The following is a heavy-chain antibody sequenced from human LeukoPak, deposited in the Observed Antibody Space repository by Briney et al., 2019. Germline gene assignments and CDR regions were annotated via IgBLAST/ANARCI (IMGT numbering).Heavy chain of an antibody. CDR2: IDPGDSYP. CDR3: ARSFGSSWFDY. D-gene: IGHD6-13*01. Sequence: PGGSLKISFKGSGYSFSIYWISWGRQMPGKGLEWMGRIDPGDSYPNYSPSFQGLVTISADKSISTAYLQWSSLKASDSAMYYCARSFGSSWFDYWGQGTLVTVSS. J-gene: IGHJ4*02. V-gene: IGHV5-10-1*01. CDR1: GYSFSIYW.